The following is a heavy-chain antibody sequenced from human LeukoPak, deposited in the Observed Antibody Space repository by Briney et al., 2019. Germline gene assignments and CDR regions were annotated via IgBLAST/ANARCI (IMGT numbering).Heavy chain of an antibody. Sequence: GGSLRLSCAASGFIFSSYWMHWVRHSPGRAVVWISGIKSDVSITSYADSVKGRFTISRDNAKNTLYLQMNSLRAEDTAVYYCALYYDFWSGYDYWGQGTLVTVSS. CDR2: IKSDVSIT. CDR3: ALYYDFWSGYDY. D-gene: IGHD3-3*01. CDR1: GFIFSSYW. V-gene: IGHV3-74*01. J-gene: IGHJ4*02.